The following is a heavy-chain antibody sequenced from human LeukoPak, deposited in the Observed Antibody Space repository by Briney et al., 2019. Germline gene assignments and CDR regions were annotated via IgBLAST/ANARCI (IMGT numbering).Heavy chain of an antibody. CDR3: AKEAWIQLWFPFDY. CDR1: GFTFSSYS. J-gene: IGHJ4*02. CDR2: ISSSSSTI. V-gene: IGHV3-48*04. D-gene: IGHD5-18*01. Sequence: GGSLRLSCAASGFTFSSYSMNWVRQAPGKGLEWVSYISSSSSTIYYADSVKGRFTISRDNAKNSLYLQMNSLRAEDTALYYCAKEAWIQLWFPFDYWGQGTLVTVSS.